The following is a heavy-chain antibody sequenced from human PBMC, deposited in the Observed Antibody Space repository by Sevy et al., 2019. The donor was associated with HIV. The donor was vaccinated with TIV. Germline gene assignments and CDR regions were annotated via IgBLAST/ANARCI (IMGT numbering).Heavy chain of an antibody. CDR1: GFTFSSYA. CDR3: ARGYSGSRDGYNLAY. J-gene: IGHJ4*02. Sequence: GGSLRLSCAASGFTFSSYAMHWVRQAPGKGLEWVAVISYDGSNKYYADSVKGRFTIYRDNSKNTLYLQMNSLRGEDTAVYYCARGYSGSRDGYNLAYWGQRTLVTVSS. V-gene: IGHV3-30-3*01. CDR2: ISYDGSNK. D-gene: IGHD3-10*01.